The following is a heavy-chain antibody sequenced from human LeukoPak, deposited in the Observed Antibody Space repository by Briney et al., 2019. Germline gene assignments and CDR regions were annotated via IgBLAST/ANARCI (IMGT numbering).Heavy chain of an antibody. J-gene: IGHJ4*02. CDR1: GYSISTGYY. D-gene: IGHD4/OR15-4a*01. V-gene: IGHV4-38-2*01. CDR3: ARPRGASMRHYFDY. Sequence: PSETLSLTCAVSGYSISTGYYWGWIRQPPGKGLEWIGSIHHSGSTYSNPSLKSRVTISVDTSKNQFSLKLSSVTAADTAVYYCARPRGASMRHYFDYWGQGTLVTVSS. CDR2: IHHSGST.